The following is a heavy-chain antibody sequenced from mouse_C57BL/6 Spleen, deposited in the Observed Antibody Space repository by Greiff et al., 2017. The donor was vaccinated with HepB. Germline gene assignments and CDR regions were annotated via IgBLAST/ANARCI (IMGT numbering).Heavy chain of an antibody. V-gene: IGHV1-69*01. J-gene: IGHJ1*03. D-gene: IGHD1-1*01. Sequence: QVQLQQPGAELVMPGASVKLSCKASGYTFTSYWMHWVKQRPGQGLEWIGEIDPSDSYTNYNQKFKGKSTLTVDKSSSTAYMQLSSLTSEDSAVYYCARGYYYGRGGYFDVWGTGTTVTVSS. CDR3: ARGYYYGRGGYFDV. CDR1: GYTFTSYW. CDR2: IDPSDSYT.